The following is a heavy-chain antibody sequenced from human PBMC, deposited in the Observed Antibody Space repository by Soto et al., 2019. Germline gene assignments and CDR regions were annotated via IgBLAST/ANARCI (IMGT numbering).Heavy chain of an antibody. D-gene: IGHD6-6*01. CDR1: GYTFTSYY. J-gene: IGHJ5*02. CDR3: AREPPVSSSSGGGWFDP. CDR2: INPSGGST. Sequence: QVQLVQSGAEVKKPGASVKVSCKASGYTFTSYYMHWVRQAPGQGLEWMGIINPSGGSTSYAQKFQGRVTMTRDTSTSTVYMELSSLRSEDTAVYYCAREPPVSSSSGGGWFDPWGQGTLVTVSS. V-gene: IGHV1-46*01.